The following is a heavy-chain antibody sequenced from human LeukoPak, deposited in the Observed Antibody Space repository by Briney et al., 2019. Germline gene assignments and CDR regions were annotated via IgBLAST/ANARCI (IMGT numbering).Heavy chain of an antibody. V-gene: IGHV3-53*01. CDR2: IYSGGST. Sequence: GGSLRLSCAASGFSVSSNYMSWVRQAPGKGLEWVSVIYSGGSTYYADSVKGRFTISRDNSKNTLYLQMNSLRAEDTAVYYCARMPYSSGWRSYYFDYWGQGTLVTVSS. CDR1: GFSVSSNY. J-gene: IGHJ4*02. CDR3: ARMPYSSGWRSYYFDY. D-gene: IGHD6-19*01.